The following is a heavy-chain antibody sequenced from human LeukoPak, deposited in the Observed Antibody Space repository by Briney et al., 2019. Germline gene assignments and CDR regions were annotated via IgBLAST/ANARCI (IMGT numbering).Heavy chain of an antibody. CDR2: IYSGGST. CDR1: GFTVSSNY. V-gene: IGHV3-53*01. CDR3: ASYRCDSTQRCESPV. D-gene: IGHD2/OR15-2a*01. J-gene: IGHJ6*04. Sequence: GASLRLSCAASGFTVSSNYMSSVSQDPGKGLEWVSVIYSGGSTYYAGSVKGRFTISRDNSKNTLYLQMNSLRAEDTAVYYCASYRCDSTQRCESPVWGKGTTVTVSS.